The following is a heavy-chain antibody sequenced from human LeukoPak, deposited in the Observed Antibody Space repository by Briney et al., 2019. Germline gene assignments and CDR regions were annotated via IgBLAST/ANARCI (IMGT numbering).Heavy chain of an antibody. CDR2: IIPIFGTA. V-gene: IGHV1-69*13. Sequence: WASVKVFCKASVSTFSSYAISGVPQAPGQGLEGMGGIIPIFGTANYAQKFQGKVTITADDSTSTASMKLSSLRSEDTAVYYCARAPGYCSGGSCYSRDYWGQGTLVTVSS. CDR1: VSTFSSYA. D-gene: IGHD2-15*01. J-gene: IGHJ4*02. CDR3: ARAPGYCSGGSCYSRDY.